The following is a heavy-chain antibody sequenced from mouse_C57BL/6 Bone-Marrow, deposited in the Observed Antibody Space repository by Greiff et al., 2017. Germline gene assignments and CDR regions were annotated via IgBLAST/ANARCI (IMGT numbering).Heavy chain of an antibody. V-gene: IGHV14-1*01. Sequence: VQLQQSGAELVRPGASVKLSCTASGFNIKDYYMHWVKQRPEQGLGWIGRIDPEDGDPEYAPKFQGKATMTADTSSNTAYLQRSSLTSEDTAGYYCTMGTTVVGRYFDVWGTGTTVTVSA. D-gene: IGHD1-1*01. J-gene: IGHJ1*03. CDR2: IDPEDGDP. CDR1: GFNIKDYY. CDR3: TMGTTVVGRYFDV.